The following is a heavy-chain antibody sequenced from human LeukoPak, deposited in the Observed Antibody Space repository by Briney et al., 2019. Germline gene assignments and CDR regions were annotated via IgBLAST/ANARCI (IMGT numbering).Heavy chain of an antibody. D-gene: IGHD2-2*02. CDR3: ARDGDCSSTSCYIYYYYYMDV. J-gene: IGHJ6*03. CDR2: ISSSSSTI. Sequence: GGSLRLSCAASGFTFSSYSMNWVRQAPGKGLEWVSYISSSSSTIYYADSVKGRFTISRDNAKNSLYLQMNSLRAEDTAVYYCARDGDCSSTSCYIYYYYYMDVWGKGTTVTASS. V-gene: IGHV3-48*01. CDR1: GFTFSSYS.